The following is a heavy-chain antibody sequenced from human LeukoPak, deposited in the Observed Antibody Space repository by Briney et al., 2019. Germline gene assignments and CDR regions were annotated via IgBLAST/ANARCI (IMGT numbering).Heavy chain of an antibody. CDR3: TTDGGSHFLGY. V-gene: IGHV3-15*01. D-gene: IGHD2-15*01. J-gene: IGHJ4*02. CDR2: IKRKTDGGTT. CDR1: GFTFSSYA. Sequence: GGSLRLSCAASGFTFSSYAMSWVRQAPGKGLEWVGRIKRKTDGGTTDYAAPVKGRFTISRDDSKNTLYLQMNSLKTEDTAVYYCTTDGGSHFLGYWGQGTLVTVSP.